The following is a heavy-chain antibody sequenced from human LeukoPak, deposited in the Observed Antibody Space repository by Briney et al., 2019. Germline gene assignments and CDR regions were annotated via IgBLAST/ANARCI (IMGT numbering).Heavy chain of an antibody. J-gene: IGHJ3*02. V-gene: IGHV4-38-2*02. Sequence: SETLSLACTVSGYSISSGYYWGWIRQPPGKGLEWIGSIYHSGSTYYNPSLKSRVTISVDTSKNQFSLKLSSVTAADTAVYYCARPSSSGWDDAFDIWGQGTMVTVSS. D-gene: IGHD6-19*01. CDR1: GYSISSGYY. CDR3: ARPSSSGWDDAFDI. CDR2: IYHSGST.